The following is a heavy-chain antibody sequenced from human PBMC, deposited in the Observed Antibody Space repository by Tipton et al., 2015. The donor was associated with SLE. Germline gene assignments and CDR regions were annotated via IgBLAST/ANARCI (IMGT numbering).Heavy chain of an antibody. J-gene: IGHJ4*02. Sequence: SLRLSCAASGFTFSSYAMHWVRQAPGKGLEWVAVISYDGSNKYYADSVKGRFTISRDNSKNTLHLQMNSLRAEDTAVYYCARDLYSYGYYYFDYWGQGTLVTVSS. D-gene: IGHD5-18*01. CDR2: ISYDGSNK. V-gene: IGHV3-30*04. CDR3: ARDLYSYGYYYFDY. CDR1: GFTFSSYA.